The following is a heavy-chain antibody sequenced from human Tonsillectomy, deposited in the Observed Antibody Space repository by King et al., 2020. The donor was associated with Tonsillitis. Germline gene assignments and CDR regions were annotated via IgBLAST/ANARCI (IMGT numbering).Heavy chain of an antibody. D-gene: IGHD1-14*01. J-gene: IGHJ6*02. CDR2: IIPIFGTA. CDR1: GGTFSSYA. Sequence: VQLVESGAEVKKPGSSVKVSCKASGGTFSSYAISWVRQAPGHGLEWMGGIIPIFGTANYAQKFQGRVTLTADESTSTAYMELSSLRSEDTAVYYCARDHNRSGRPGVDYYYFYGMDVWGQGTTVTVSS. V-gene: IGHV1-69*01. CDR3: ARDHNRSGRPGVDYYYFYGMDV.